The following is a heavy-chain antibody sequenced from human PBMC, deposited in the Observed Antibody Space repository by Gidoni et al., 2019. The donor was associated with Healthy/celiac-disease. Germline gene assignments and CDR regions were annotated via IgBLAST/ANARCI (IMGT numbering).Heavy chain of an antibody. Sequence: QVQLQESGPGLVKPSQTLSLTCPFSGCPTSSGGSYWSWIRQHPGKGLECIGYIYYSGSTYYNPSLKSRVTISVDTSKNQFSLKLSSVTAADTAVYYCARARPTRITMIVVVIPDYFDYWGQGTLVTVSS. CDR2: IYYSGST. J-gene: IGHJ4*02. CDR3: ARARPTRITMIVVVIPDYFDY. V-gene: IGHV4-31*03. D-gene: IGHD3-22*01. CDR1: GCPTSSGGSY.